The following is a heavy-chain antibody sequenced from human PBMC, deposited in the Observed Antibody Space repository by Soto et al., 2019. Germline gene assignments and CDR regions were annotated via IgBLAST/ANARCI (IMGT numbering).Heavy chain of an antibody. J-gene: IGHJ4*02. Sequence: PGGSLRLSCAASGFSFSNSWMNWVRQAPGEGLEWVGRIKTKTDGGTTDYSAPVKGRFTISRDDSKNTLYLQMSSLKTEDTAVYYCTTDQGTAWNDYWGQGTLVTVSS. CDR2: IKTKTDGGTT. D-gene: IGHD1-1*01. V-gene: IGHV3-15*07. CDR3: TTDQGTAWNDY. CDR1: GFSFSNSW.